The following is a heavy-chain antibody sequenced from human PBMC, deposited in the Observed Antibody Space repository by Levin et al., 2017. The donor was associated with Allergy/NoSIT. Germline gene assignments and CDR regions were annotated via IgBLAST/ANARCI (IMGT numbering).Heavy chain of an antibody. D-gene: IGHD2-8*02. J-gene: IGHJ3*02. CDR3: ARNWRSAFDI. CDR1: GFTFSRYW. CDR2: IKHDGTEN. Sequence: GGSLRLSCAASGFTFSRYWMSWVRQAPGKGLEWVANIKHDGTENYHVDSVKGRFTISRDNAKNSVYLQMSSLRVEDTALYYCARNWRSAFDIWGQGTVVTVSS. V-gene: IGHV3-7*04.